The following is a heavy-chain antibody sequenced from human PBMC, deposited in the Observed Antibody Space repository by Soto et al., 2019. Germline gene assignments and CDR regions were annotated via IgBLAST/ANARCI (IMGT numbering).Heavy chain of an antibody. CDR3: ASSPPAMVAPNI. CDR2: VYYSGST. Sequence: SETLSLTCTVSGGSVISYSWTWVRQPPGKGLEWIGYVYYSGSTHYNPSLKSRVTIPLDTSKNQFSLKLTSVTAADTAMYFCASSPPAMVAPNIWGQGTLVTVSS. V-gene: IGHV4-59*02. J-gene: IGHJ4*02. CDR1: GGSVISYS. D-gene: IGHD5-18*01.